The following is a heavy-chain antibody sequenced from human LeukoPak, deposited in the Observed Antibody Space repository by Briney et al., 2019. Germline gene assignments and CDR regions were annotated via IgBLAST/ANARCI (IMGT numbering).Heavy chain of an antibody. CDR1: GYTFTGYY. Sequence: ASVKVSCKASGYTFTGYYMHWVRQAPGQGLEWMGWINPNSGGTNYAQKFQGRVTMTRDTSISTAYMELSRLRSDDTAVYYCARVQELATAVTRISTFDYWGQGTLVTVSS. J-gene: IGHJ4*02. CDR2: INPNSGGT. D-gene: IGHD4-11*01. V-gene: IGHV1-2*02. CDR3: ARVQELATAVTRISTFDY.